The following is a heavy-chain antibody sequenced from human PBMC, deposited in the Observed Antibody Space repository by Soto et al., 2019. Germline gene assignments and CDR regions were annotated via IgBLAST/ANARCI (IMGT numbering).Heavy chain of an antibody. V-gene: IGHV4-4*02. CDR1: GDSISSSKW. CDR3: VLVWRGVQWARSD. D-gene: IGHD6-19*01. J-gene: IGHJ1*01. Sequence: SETLSLTCAVYGDSISSSKWWNWVRQPPGKGLEWIGEIYHTGPTSYNPSVKSRATVSVDKSKNHFSLSLTSVTAADTAVYYCVLVWRGVQWARSDWGPGSLGTVSS. CDR2: IYHTGPT.